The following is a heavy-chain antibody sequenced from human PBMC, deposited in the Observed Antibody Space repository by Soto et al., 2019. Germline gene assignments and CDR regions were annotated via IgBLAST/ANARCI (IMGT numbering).Heavy chain of an antibody. CDR1: GGSISSSSYY. J-gene: IGHJ5*02. Sequence: PSETLSLTCTVSGGSISSSSYYWGWIRQPPGKGLEWIGRIYYSGSTYHNPSLKSRVTISVDTSKNQFSLKLSSVTAADTAVYYCATSNWFDPSGEGTLVTVSS. CDR3: ATSNWFDP. CDR2: IYYSGST. V-gene: IGHV4-39*01.